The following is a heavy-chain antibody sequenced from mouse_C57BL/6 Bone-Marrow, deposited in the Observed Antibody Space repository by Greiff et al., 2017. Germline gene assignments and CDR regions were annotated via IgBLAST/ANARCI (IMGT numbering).Heavy chain of an antibody. Sequence: EVMLVESGGDLVKPGGSLKLSCAASGFTFSSYGMSWVRQTPDKRLEWVATISSGGSYTYYPDSVKGRFTISRDNAKNTLYLQMSSLKSEDTAMYYCARHGVLVRNWYFDVWGTGTTVTVSS. CDR3: ARHGVLVRNWYFDV. V-gene: IGHV5-6*01. J-gene: IGHJ1*03. CDR1: GFTFSSYG. CDR2: ISSGGSYT. D-gene: IGHD2-10*02.